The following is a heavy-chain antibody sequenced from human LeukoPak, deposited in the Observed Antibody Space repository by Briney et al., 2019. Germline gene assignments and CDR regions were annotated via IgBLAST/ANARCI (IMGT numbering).Heavy chain of an antibody. CDR1: GGSFSGYY. J-gene: IGHJ4*02. D-gene: IGHD3-22*01. Sequence: SETLSLTCAVYGGSFSGYYWSWIRQPPGKGLEWIGEINHTGSTNYNPSLKSRVTISVDTSKNQFSLKLSSVTAADTAVYYCARGYYYDSSAYYYYYYWGQGTLVTVPS. V-gene: IGHV4-34*01. CDR3: ARGYYYDSSAYYYYYY. CDR2: INHTGST.